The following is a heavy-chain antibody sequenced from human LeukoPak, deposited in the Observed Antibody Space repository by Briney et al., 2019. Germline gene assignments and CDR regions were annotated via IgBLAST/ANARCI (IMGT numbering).Heavy chain of an antibody. CDR3: AKDHRPGQWLEPFDY. V-gene: IGHV3-30*18. Sequence: GGSLRLSCAASGFTFSSYVMHWVRQAPGKGLEWVAVISYDGSNKYYADSVKGRFTISRDNSKNTLYLQMNSLRAEDTAVYYCAKDHRPGQWLEPFDYWGQGTLVTVSS. CDR2: ISYDGSNK. CDR1: GFTFSSYV. D-gene: IGHD6-19*01. J-gene: IGHJ4*02.